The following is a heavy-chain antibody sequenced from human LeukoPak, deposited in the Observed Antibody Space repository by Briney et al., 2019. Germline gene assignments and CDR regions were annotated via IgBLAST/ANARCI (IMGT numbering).Heavy chain of an antibody. CDR3: ARFGSAVAGTYNYYYMAV. Sequence: SETLPLTCTVSGASIISFYWSWIRRPPGKGLEYIGYISYSGATNYNPSLESRLTISLDMSKNQFSLKLTSVTAADTAVYYCARFGSAVAGTYNYYYMAVWGKGTTVTVSS. V-gene: IGHV4-59*01. CDR1: GASIISFY. J-gene: IGHJ6*03. CDR2: ISYSGAT. D-gene: IGHD6-19*01.